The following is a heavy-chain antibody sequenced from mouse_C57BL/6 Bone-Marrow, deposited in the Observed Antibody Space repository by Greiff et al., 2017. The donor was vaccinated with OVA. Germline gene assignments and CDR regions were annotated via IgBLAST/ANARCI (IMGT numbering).Heavy chain of an antibody. CDR2: ISNGGGST. D-gene: IGHD2-5*01. CDR1: GFTFSDYY. Sequence: EVKVEESGGGLVQPGGSLKLSCAASGFTFSDYYMYWVRQTPEKRLEWVAYISNGGGSTYYPDTVKGRFTISRDNAKNTLYLQMSRLKSEDTAMYYCAREAYYSNLDYWGQGTTLTVSS. CDR3: AREAYYSNLDY. V-gene: IGHV5-12*01. J-gene: IGHJ2*01.